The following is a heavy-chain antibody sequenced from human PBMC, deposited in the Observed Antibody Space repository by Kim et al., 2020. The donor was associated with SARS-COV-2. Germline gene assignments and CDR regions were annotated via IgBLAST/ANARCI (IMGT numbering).Heavy chain of an antibody. CDR3: TTDPTPFARGFGELSFDY. V-gene: IGHV3-15*01. CDR1: GFTFSNAW. D-gene: IGHD3-10*01. J-gene: IGHJ4*02. CDR2: IKSKTDGGTT. Sequence: GGSLRLSCAASGFTFSNAWMSWVRQAPGKGLEWVGRIKSKTDGGTTDYAAPVKGRFTISRDDSKNTLYLQMNSLKTEDTAVYYCTTDPTPFARGFGELSFDYWGQGTLVTVSS.